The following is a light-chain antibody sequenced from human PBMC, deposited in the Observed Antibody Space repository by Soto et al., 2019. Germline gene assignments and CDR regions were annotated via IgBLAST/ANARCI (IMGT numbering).Light chain of an antibody. V-gene: IGKV1-39*01. CDR1: QSISSY. CDR2: AAS. CDR3: QQSHSTPQT. J-gene: IGKJ1*01. Sequence: SQMTQSPSSLSASVVDRVTITCRASQSISSYLNWYQQKPGKAPKLLIYAASSLQSGVLSRFSGSGSGTDFTLTISSLQPEDFATYYCQQSHSTPQTFGQGTKVDIK.